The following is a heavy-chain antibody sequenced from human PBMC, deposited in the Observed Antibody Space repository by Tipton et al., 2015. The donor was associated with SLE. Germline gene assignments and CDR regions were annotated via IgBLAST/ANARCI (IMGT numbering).Heavy chain of an antibody. D-gene: IGHD3-22*01. V-gene: IGHV3-23*01. Sequence: SLRLSCAASGFTFSSYDMSWVRQAPGKGLEWVSAISGSGGNTYYADSVKGRITISRDNSKNTLYLQMNSLRAEDTAVYYCAKGPEYYYDSSGPLDYWGQGTLVTVSS. CDR1: GFTFSSYD. CDR3: AKGPEYYYDSSGPLDY. J-gene: IGHJ4*02. CDR2: ISGSGGNT.